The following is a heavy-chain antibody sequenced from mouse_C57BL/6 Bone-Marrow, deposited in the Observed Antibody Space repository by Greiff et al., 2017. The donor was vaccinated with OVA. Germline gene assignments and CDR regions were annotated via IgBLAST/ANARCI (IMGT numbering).Heavy chain of an antibody. CDR3: ARGSNYSFAY. J-gene: IGHJ3*01. D-gene: IGHD2-5*01. Sequence: QVQLQQSGAELVKPGALVKLSCKASGYTFTSYWMQWVKQRPGQGLEWIGEIDPSDSYTNYNQKFKGKATWTVDTSSSTAYMQLSSLTSEDSAVYYCARGSNYSFAYWGQGTLVTVSA. CDR1: GYTFTSYW. CDR2: IDPSDSYT. V-gene: IGHV1-50*01.